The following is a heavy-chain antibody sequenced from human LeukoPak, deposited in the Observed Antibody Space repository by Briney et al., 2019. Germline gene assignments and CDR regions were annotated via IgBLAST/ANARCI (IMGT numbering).Heavy chain of an antibody. CDR1: GFTFSSYA. J-gene: IGHJ4*02. CDR3: VKGDPIAAAGTDY. D-gene: IGHD6-13*01. CDR2: ISGSGGST. Sequence: GGSLRVSCVASGFTFSSYAMSWVRQAPGKGLEWVSAISGSGGSTYYADSVKGRFTISRDNSKNTLYLQMNSLRAEDTAVYYCVKGDPIAAAGTDYWSQGTLVTVSS. V-gene: IGHV3-23*01.